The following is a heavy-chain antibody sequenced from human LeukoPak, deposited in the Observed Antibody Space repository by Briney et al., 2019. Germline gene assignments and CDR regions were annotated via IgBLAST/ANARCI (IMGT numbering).Heavy chain of an antibody. D-gene: IGHD5-12*01. CDR1: GFMFRDAA. CDR2: IASSGLNT. Sequence: PGGSLRLSCAASGFMFRDAAMTRVRQAPGKGLEWVSLIASSGLNTYYADSVRGRFTISRDNSKNTLSLQMNSLRVEDTAIYYCARDIELSTWGLGTLVTVSS. V-gene: IGHV3-23*01. CDR3: ARDIELST. J-gene: IGHJ3*01.